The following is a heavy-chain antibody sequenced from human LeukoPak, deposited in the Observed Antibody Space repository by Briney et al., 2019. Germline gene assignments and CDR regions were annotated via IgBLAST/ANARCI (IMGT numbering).Heavy chain of an antibody. CDR2: IKSKTDGGTT. V-gene: IGHV3-15*01. CDR1: GFTFSNAW. D-gene: IGHD3-16*01. CDR3: TTGRLGELHFDY. Sequence: MPGGSLRLSCAASGFTFSNAWMSWVRQAPGKGLEWVGRIKSKTDGGTTDYAAPVKGRFTISRDDSKNTLYLQMNSLKTEDTAVYYCTTGRLGELHFDYWGQGTLVTVSS. J-gene: IGHJ4*02.